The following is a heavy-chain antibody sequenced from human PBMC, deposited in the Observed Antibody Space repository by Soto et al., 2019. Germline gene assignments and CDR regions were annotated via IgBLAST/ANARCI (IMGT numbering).Heavy chain of an antibody. D-gene: IGHD3-16*01. V-gene: IGHV4-59*02. CDR2: VYYTGST. CDR1: GGSVNTFY. CDR3: ARDWGRSNYFDY. Sequence: LSLPCTVSGGSVNTFYWSWIRQPPGKGLEWVGHVYYTGSTDYNPSLKSRVTISVDTTKNQVSLKLNSVTTADTAVYFCARDWGRSNYFDYWGQGTLVTVSS. J-gene: IGHJ4*02.